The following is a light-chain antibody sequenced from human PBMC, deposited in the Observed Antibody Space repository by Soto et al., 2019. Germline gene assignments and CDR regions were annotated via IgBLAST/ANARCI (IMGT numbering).Light chain of an antibody. CDR1: ESISKY. Sequence: DIQMTQSPFTLSASVGDRVTITCRASESISKYLAWYQQKPGKAPKTLIYGASNLESGVPSRFSGSGSGTEFTLTISSLQPDDFATYYCQQYNGNPSFGQGTKVEIE. CDR2: GAS. J-gene: IGKJ1*01. V-gene: IGKV1-5*01. CDR3: QQYNGNPS.